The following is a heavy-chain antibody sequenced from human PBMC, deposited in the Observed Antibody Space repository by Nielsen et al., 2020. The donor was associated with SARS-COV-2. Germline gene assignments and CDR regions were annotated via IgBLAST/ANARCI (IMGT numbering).Heavy chain of an antibody. J-gene: IGHJ5*02. Sequence: GGSLRLSCAASGFTFSSYEMNWVRQAPGKGLEWVSYISSSGNTIYYADSVKGRFTISRDNAKNSLYLQMNSLRAEDTAVYYCARDILGWELLQGNWFDPWGQGTLVTVSS. D-gene: IGHD1-26*01. CDR3: ARDILGWELLQGNWFDP. V-gene: IGHV3-48*03. CDR2: ISSSGNTI. CDR1: GFTFSSYE.